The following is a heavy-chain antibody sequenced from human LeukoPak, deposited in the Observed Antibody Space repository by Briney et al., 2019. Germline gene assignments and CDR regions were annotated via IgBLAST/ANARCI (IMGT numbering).Heavy chain of an antibody. D-gene: IGHD3-10*01. J-gene: IGHJ6*02. CDR1: GFTFSRYA. CDR3: AKGPRRFGELLAVYYGMDV. Sequence: PGRSLRLSCAASGFTFSRYAMHWVRQAPGKGLEWVAVISYDGSNKYYADSVKGRFTISRDNSKNTLYLQMNSLRAEDTAVYYCAKGPRRFGELLAVYYGMDVWGQGTTVTVSS. CDR2: ISYDGSNK. V-gene: IGHV3-30-3*01.